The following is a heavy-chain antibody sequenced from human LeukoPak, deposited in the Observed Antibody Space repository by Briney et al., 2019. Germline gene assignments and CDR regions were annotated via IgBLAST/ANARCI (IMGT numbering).Heavy chain of an antibody. D-gene: IGHD2-15*01. J-gene: IGHJ4*02. V-gene: IGHV1-24*01. Sequence: GASVKASCKVSGYTLTELSIHWVRQAPGKGLEWMGGFDPEDGETIYAQKFQGRVTMTEDTSTDTAYMELSSLRSEDTAVYYCATAGYCSGGSCSYYFDYWGQGTLVTVSS. CDR3: ATAGYCSGGSCSYYFDY. CDR1: GYTLTELS. CDR2: FDPEDGET.